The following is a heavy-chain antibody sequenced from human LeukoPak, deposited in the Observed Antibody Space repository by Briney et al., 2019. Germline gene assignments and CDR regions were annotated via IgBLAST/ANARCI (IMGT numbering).Heavy chain of an antibody. CDR1: GGSISSSSYY. D-gene: IGHD3/OR15-3a*01. CDR3: ARRARGGLDPGSFDY. CDR2: IYYSGST. J-gene: IGHJ4*02. V-gene: IGHV4-39*01. Sequence: SETLSRTCTVSGGSISSSSYYWGWIRQPPGKGLEWIGSIYYSGSTYYNPSLKSRVTISVDTSKNQFSLKLSSVTAADTAVYYCARRARGGLDPGSFDYWGQGTLVTVSS.